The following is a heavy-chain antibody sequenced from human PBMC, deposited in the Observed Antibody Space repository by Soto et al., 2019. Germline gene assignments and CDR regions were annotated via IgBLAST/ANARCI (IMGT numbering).Heavy chain of an antibody. CDR2: VYHNENT. D-gene: IGHD3-16*01. CDR3: ARRERYYGSPGWFDP. Sequence: SETLSLTCTVSGGSINDFAYYWGWIRQHPGKGLEWIWTVYHNENTYYTPSRKIRVTISVDTAKNQFSLKVTSVTAADTAIYFCARRERYYGSPGWFDPWGQGTLVTVSS. CDR1: GGSINDFAYY. J-gene: IGHJ5*02. V-gene: IGHV4-39*01.